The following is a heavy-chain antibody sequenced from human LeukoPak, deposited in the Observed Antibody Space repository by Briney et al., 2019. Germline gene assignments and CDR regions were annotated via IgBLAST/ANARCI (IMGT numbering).Heavy chain of an antibody. V-gene: IGHV4-59*01. CDR3: AGLSRVAGTFSEFLF. Sequence: PSETLSLTCSVAGGSMSIYYWSWIRQPPGKGLEWIGYVSYSGSTNYSPSLKSRVTISVDTSKNQFSLKLSSVTAADTAAYYCAGLSRVAGTFSEFLFWGQGTLVTVSS. J-gene: IGHJ4*02. D-gene: IGHD2-15*01. CDR2: VSYSGST. CDR1: GGSMSIYY.